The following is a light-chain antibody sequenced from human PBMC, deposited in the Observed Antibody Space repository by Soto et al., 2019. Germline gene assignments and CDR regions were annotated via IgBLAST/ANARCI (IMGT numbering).Light chain of an antibody. Sequence: QSALTKPPSAYGTAGERVTISCSGGSSNIGTNAVNWYQQLPGTAPKLLIYNNNQRPSGVPDRFSGSKSGTSASLAISGLQSEDEADYYCAAWDDSLNGYVFGTGTKVTVL. CDR1: SSNIGTNA. J-gene: IGLJ1*01. CDR2: NNN. CDR3: AAWDDSLNGYV. V-gene: IGLV1-44*01.